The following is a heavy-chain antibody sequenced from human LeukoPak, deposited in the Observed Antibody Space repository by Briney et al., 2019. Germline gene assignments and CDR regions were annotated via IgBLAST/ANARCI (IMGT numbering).Heavy chain of an antibody. J-gene: IGHJ6*03. V-gene: IGHV3-11*01. CDR1: GFTFSDYY. CDR3: ARDKRKQDSSFYYYYYMDV. Sequence: GGSLRLSCAASGFTFSDYYMSWIRQAPGKGLEWVSYISSSGSTIYYADSVKGRFTISRDNAKNSLYLQMNSLRAEDTAVYYCARDKRKQDSSFYYYYYMDVWGKGTTVTISS. D-gene: IGHD3-22*01. CDR2: ISSSGSTI.